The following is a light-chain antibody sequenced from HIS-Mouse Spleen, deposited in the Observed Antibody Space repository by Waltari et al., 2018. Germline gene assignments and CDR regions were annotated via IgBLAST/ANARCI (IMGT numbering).Light chain of an antibody. CDR2: AAS. CDR3: QQLNSYPPT. Sequence: DIHLTQSPSFLSASVGDRVTITCRASQGISSYLAWYQQKPGKAPKLLIYAASTLQSGVPSRFSGSGSATEFTLTISSLQPEDFATYYCQQLNSYPPTFGQGTKVEIK. J-gene: IGKJ1*01. V-gene: IGKV1-9*01. CDR1: QGISSY.